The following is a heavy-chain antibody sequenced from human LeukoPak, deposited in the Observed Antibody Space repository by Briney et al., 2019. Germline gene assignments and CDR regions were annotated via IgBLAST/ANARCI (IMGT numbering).Heavy chain of an antibody. CDR3: ARVEEGYGSGRRENYYYYYMDV. J-gene: IGHJ6*03. Sequence: SETLSLTCAVYGESFSGYFWSWIRQPPGKGLEWIGEINHSGYTNCNPSLKSRLTISVNTSRKQFSLNLNSVTAADTAVYYCARVEEGYGSGRRENYYYYYMDVWGKGTTVTISS. CDR2: INHSGYT. CDR1: GESFSGYF. D-gene: IGHD3-10*01. V-gene: IGHV4-34*01.